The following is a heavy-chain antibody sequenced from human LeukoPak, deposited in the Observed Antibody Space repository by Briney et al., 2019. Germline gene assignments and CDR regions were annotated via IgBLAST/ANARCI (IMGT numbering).Heavy chain of an antibody. J-gene: IGHJ4*02. V-gene: IGHV4-4*02. D-gene: IGHD4-17*01. CDR2: IYHSGST. CDR3: ARAYGDYGAGSLDY. CDR1: GGSISSSNW. Sequence: SETLSLTCAVSGGSISSSNWWSWVRQPPGKGLEWIGEIYHSGSTNYNPSLKGRVTISVDKSKNQFSLKLSSVTAADTAVYYCARAYGDYGAGSLDYWGQGTLVTVSS.